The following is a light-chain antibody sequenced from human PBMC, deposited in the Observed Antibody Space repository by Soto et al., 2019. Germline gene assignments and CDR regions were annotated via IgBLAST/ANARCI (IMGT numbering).Light chain of an antibody. CDR2: KAS. Sequence: DIQMTQSPSTLSASVGDTVTIICRASESISIWLAWYQQKPGKAPNLLINKASSLQCEVPSRFSGSGSGTDFPLTITRLQDDYFGVYYRQQYKSSWTFGQGTKVEIK. J-gene: IGKJ1*01. V-gene: IGKV1-5*03. CDR1: ESISIW. CDR3: QQYKSSWT.